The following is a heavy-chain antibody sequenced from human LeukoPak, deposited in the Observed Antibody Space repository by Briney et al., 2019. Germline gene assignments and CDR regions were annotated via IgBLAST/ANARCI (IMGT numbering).Heavy chain of an antibody. CDR3: AKDQVWIVVGSFDY. CDR1: GFTFSSYA. V-gene: IGHV3-23*01. J-gene: IGHJ4*02. Sequence: GGSLTLSCAASGFTFSSYAMSWVRQAPGKGLEWVSGISGSGGSTYYADSVKGRFTISRDNSKNTLYLQMTSLRAEDTAVYYCAKDQVWIVVGSFDYWGQGPLVTVSS. CDR2: ISGSGGST. D-gene: IGHD3-22*01.